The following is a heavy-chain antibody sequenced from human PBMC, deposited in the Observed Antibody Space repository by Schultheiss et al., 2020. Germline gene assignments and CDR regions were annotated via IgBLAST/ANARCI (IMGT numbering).Heavy chain of an antibody. Sequence: ASVKVSCKASGYTFTSYDINWVRQATGQGLEWMGWINPNSGGTNYAQKFQGWVTMTRDTSISTAYMELSRLRSDDTAVYYCARVHWAYAFDIWGQGTMVTVSS. J-gene: IGHJ3*02. D-gene: IGHD7-27*01. CDR1: GYTFTSYD. CDR3: ARVHWAYAFDI. V-gene: IGHV1-2*04. CDR2: INPNSGGT.